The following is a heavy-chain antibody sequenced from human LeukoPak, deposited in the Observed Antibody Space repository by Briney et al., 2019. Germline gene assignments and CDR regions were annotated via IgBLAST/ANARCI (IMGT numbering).Heavy chain of an antibody. CDR3: AKRGVVIRVVLVGFHKEAYYFES. J-gene: IGHJ4*02. CDR2: IGDSGGST. CDR1: GITLSNYG. V-gene: IGHV3-23*01. D-gene: IGHD3/OR15-3a*01. Sequence: GSLRLSCAVSGITLSNYGMSWVRQAPGKGLEWVAGIGDSGGSTKYADSVKGRFTISRDNPKNTLFLQMNSLRAEDTAVYFCAKRGVVIRVVLVGFHKEAYYFESWGQGALVTVSS.